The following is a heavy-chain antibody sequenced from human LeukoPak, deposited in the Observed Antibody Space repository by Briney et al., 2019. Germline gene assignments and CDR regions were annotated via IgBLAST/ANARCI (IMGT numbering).Heavy chain of an antibody. CDR1: GFTVSSNY. J-gene: IGHJ4*02. CDR3: ARGGSGSYIYYFDY. Sequence: GGSLRLSCAASGFTVSSNYMSWVRQAPGKGLEWVSVIYSGGSTYYADSVKGRFTISRDNSRNTLYLQMNSLRAEDTAVYYCARGGSGSYIYYFDYWGQGTLVIVSS. V-gene: IGHV3-66*02. CDR2: IYSGGST. D-gene: IGHD3-10*01.